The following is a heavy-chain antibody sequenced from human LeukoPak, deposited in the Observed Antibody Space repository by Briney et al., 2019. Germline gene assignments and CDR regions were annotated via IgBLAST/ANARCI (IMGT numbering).Heavy chain of an antibody. CDR1: GFTFTSYW. J-gene: IGHJ4*02. CDR3: ARDSYNNVDY. D-gene: IGHD5-24*01. V-gene: IGHV3-74*01. Sequence: GGSLRLSCAASGFTFTSYWMHWVRQAPGKGLVWVSRISTEGSSTIYADSVRGRFTISRDNAKNTLYLQMNSLRAEDTAVYYCARDSYNNVDYWGQGTLVTVSS. CDR2: ISTEGSST.